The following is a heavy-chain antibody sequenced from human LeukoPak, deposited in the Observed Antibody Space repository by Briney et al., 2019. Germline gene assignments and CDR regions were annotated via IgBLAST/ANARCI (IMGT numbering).Heavy chain of an antibody. D-gene: IGHD1-26*01. V-gene: IGHV4-61*02. Sequence: SETLSLTCTVSGGSISSGSYYWSWIRQPAGKGLEWIGRIYTSGSTNYNPSLRSRVTISVDTSKNQFSLKLSSVTAADTAVYYCARDSHLVGATIWWGQGTLVTVSS. CDR2: IYTSGST. J-gene: IGHJ4*02. CDR3: ARDSHLVGATIW. CDR1: GGSISSGSYY.